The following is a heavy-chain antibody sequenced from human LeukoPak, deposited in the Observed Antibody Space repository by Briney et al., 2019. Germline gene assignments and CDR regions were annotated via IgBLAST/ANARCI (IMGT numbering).Heavy chain of an antibody. V-gene: IGHV3-7*01. CDR3: ARDVSRLYDSSGIDAFDI. CDR1: GFTFSSYW. Sequence: GGSLRLSCAASGFTFSSYWMSWVRQAPGKGLEWVANIKQDGSEKYYVDSVKGRFTISRDNAKNSLYLQMNSLRAEDTAVYYCARDVSRLYDSSGIDAFDIWGQGTMVTVSS. J-gene: IGHJ3*02. CDR2: IKQDGSEK. D-gene: IGHD3-22*01.